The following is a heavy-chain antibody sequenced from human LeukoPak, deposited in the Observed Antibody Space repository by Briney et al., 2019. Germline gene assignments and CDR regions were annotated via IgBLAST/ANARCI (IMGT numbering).Heavy chain of an antibody. Sequence: ASVKVSCKASGYTFTGYYMFWLRQAPGQGLERMGRINPDSGGTNYAQKFQGRVTMTRDTSITTAYMELSSLRSDDTAVYYCARDLPSPGISVAEDYWGQGTLVTVSS. D-gene: IGHD6-19*01. CDR2: INPDSGGT. CDR1: GYTFTGYY. J-gene: IGHJ4*02. CDR3: ARDLPSPGISVAEDY. V-gene: IGHV1-2*06.